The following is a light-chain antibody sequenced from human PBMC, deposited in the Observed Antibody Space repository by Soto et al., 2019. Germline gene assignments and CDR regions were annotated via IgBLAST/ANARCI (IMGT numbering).Light chain of an antibody. Sequence: EIVLTQSPATLSLYPGERATLSCRASQSVSSCLAWYQQKPGQAPRLLIYDASNRATGIPARFSGSGSGTDFTLTISSLEPEDFAVYYCQQRSNWPARVTFGGGTKVDIK. CDR2: DAS. J-gene: IGKJ4*01. V-gene: IGKV3-11*01. CDR3: QQRSNWPARVT. CDR1: QSVSSC.